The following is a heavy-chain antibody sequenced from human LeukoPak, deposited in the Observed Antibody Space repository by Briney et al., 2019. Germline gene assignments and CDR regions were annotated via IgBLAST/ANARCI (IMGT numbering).Heavy chain of an antibody. D-gene: IGHD3-22*01. CDR2: IYNSGRF. V-gene: IGHV4-59*01. Sequence: PSETLSLTCTVSGGSIRSYFWSWIRQPPGQGLESIGYIYNSGRFNYNPSLKSRVTISLDTSKNQFSLKLSSVTAADTAVYYCARRNYYDSSAYYGLWGQGTLVTVSS. CDR3: ARRNYYDSSAYYGL. J-gene: IGHJ4*02. CDR1: GGSIRSYF.